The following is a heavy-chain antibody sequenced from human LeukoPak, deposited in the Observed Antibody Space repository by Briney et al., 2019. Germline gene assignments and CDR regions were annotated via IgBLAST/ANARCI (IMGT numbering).Heavy chain of an antibody. V-gene: IGHV3-30*02. CDR1: GFTFSSYG. Sequence: GGSLRLSCAASGFTFSSYGMHRVRQAPGKGLEWVAFIRYDGSNKYYADSVKGRFTISRDNSKNTLYLQMNSLRAEDTAVYYCAKDVEYFDWGDYFDYWGEGTLVTVSS. CDR3: AKDVEYFDWGDYFDY. J-gene: IGHJ4*02. D-gene: IGHD3-9*01. CDR2: IRYDGSNK.